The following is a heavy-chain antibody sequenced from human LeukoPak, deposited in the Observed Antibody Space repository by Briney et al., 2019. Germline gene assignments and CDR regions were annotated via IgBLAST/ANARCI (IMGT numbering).Heavy chain of an antibody. CDR3: AREMIAAREMDYFDY. J-gene: IGHJ4*02. CDR2: ISSSSSTI. V-gene: IGHV3-48*02. D-gene: IGHD6-6*01. CDR1: GFTFSSYS. Sequence: GGSLRLSCAASGFTFSSYSMNWLRQAPGKELEWVSYISSSSSTIYYADSVKGRFTISRDNAKNSLYLQMNRLRDEDTAVYYCAREMIAAREMDYFDYWGQGTLVTVSS.